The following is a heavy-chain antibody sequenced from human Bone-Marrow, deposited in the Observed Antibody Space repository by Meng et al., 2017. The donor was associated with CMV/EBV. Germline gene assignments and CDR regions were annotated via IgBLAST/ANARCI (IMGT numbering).Heavy chain of an antibody. J-gene: IGHJ6*02. CDR1: GYTFTGYY. CDR3: ASHHYGGNSEPTTRKYYYYGMDV. Sequence: ASVKVSCKASGYTFTGYYMHWVRQAPGQGLEWMGWINPNSGGTNYAQKFQGRVTMTRDTSISTAYMELSRLRSDDTAVYYCASHHYGGNSEPTTRKYYYYGMDVWGQGTTVTVSS. CDR2: INPNSGGT. D-gene: IGHD4-23*01. V-gene: IGHV1-2*02.